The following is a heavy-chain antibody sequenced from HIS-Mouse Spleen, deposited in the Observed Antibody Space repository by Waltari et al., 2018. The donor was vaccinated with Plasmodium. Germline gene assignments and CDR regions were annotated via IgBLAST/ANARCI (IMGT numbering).Heavy chain of an antibody. V-gene: IGHV3-7*03. CDR2: IKQDGSEK. J-gene: IGHJ4*02. CDR3: AKDILPSIAARLPDY. Sequence: EVQLVESGGGLVQPGGSLRLSWAASGFTFSSYWMSWVRQAPGKGLEWVANIKQDGSEKYYVDSVKGRFTISRDNAKNSLYLQMNSLRAEDTALYYCAKDILPSIAARLPDYWGQGTLVTVSS. D-gene: IGHD6-6*01. CDR1: GFTFSSYW.